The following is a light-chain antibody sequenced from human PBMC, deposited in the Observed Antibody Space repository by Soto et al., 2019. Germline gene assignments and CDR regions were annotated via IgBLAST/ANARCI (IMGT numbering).Light chain of an antibody. J-gene: IGKJ2*01. V-gene: IGKV1-39*01. CDR1: QSISDN. CDR2: AAS. CDR3: QQIYGPPYT. Sequence: EMTQSPSSLSASVGDRVTITCRASQSISDNVNWYQFQPGKAPKLLIYAASSLQTGVPSRFSGSGSGTDFALIISSLQPEDSATYYCQQIYGPPYTFGLGPKVDIK.